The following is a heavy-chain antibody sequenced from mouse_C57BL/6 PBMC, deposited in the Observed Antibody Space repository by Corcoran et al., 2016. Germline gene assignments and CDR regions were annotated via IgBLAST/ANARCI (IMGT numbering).Heavy chain of an antibody. J-gene: IGHJ2*01. Sequence: QIQLVQSGPELKKPGETVKISCKASGYTFTTYGMGWVKQAPGKGLKWMGWINTYSGVPTYADDFKGRFAFSLETSASTAYLQINNLKNEDTATYFCARDTTAPWGQGTTLTVSS. D-gene: IGHD1-2*01. V-gene: IGHV9-3*01. CDR2: INTYSGVP. CDR3: ARDTTAP. CDR1: GYTFTTYG.